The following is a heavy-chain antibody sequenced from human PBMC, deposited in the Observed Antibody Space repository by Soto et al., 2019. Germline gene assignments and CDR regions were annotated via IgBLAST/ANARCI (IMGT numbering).Heavy chain of an antibody. Sequence: GGSLRLSCAASGFTFSSYGMHWVRQAPGKGLEWVAVISYDGSNKYYADSVKGRFTISRDNSKNTLYLQMNSLRAEDTAVYYCAKAYDSSGYYPRYYYGMDVWGQGTTVTVSS. D-gene: IGHD3-22*01. V-gene: IGHV3-30*18. CDR2: ISYDGSNK. CDR3: AKAYDSSGYYPRYYYGMDV. J-gene: IGHJ6*02. CDR1: GFTFSSYG.